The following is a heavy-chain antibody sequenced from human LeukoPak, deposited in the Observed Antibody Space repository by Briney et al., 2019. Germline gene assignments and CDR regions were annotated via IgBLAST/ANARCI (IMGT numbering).Heavy chain of an antibody. J-gene: IGHJ4*02. CDR1: GGSISSGGYY. CDR3: ATYYDSSGYYPYYFDY. Sequence: PSETPSLTCTVSGGSISSGGYYWSWIRQHPGKGLEWIGYIYYSGSTYYNPSLKSRVTISVDTSKNQFSLKLSSVTAADTAVYYCATYYDSSGYYPYYFDYWGQGTLVTVSS. V-gene: IGHV4-31*03. D-gene: IGHD3-22*01. CDR2: IYYSGST.